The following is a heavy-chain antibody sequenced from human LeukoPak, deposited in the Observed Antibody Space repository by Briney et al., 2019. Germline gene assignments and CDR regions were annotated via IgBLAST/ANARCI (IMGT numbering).Heavy chain of an antibody. CDR3: ARGGLGYCSGGSCLDAFDI. CDR2: IYYSGST. CDR1: GGSISSYY. V-gene: IGHV4-59*08. Sequence: SETLSLTCTASGGSISSYYWSWIRQPPGKGLEWIGYIYYSGSTNYNPSLKSRVTISVDTSKNQFSLKLSSVTAADTAVYYCARGGLGYCSGGSCLDAFDIWGQGTMVTVSS. J-gene: IGHJ3*02. D-gene: IGHD2-15*01.